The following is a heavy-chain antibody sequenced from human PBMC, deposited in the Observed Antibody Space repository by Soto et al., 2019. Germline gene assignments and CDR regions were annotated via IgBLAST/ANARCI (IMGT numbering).Heavy chain of an antibody. J-gene: IGHJ6*02. V-gene: IGHV2-70*11. CDR2: IDWDDDK. D-gene: IGHD3-9*01. Sequence: GSGPTLVNPTQTLTLTCTFSGFSLSTSGMCVSWIRQPPGKALEWLARIDWDDDKYYSTSLKTRLTISKDTSKNQVVLTMTNMDPVDTATYYCARIPPTYYDILTRSPPFGLGGGMDVWGQGTTVTVSS. CDR1: GFSLSTSGMC. CDR3: ARIPPTYYDILTRSPPFGLGGGMDV.